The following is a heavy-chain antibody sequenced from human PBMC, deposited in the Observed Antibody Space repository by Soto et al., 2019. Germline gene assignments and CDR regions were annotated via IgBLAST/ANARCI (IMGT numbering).Heavy chain of an antibody. D-gene: IGHD3-22*01. CDR1: GGSFSGYY. J-gene: IGHJ6*02. Sequence: PSETLSLTCAVYGGSFSGYYWGWIRQPPGKGLEWIGEINHSGSTNYNPSLKSRVTISVDTSKNQFSLKLSSVTAADTAVCYCARSTMIVVVITPLAYYGMDVWGQGTTVTVSS. CDR2: INHSGST. V-gene: IGHV4-34*01. CDR3: ARSTMIVVVITPLAYYGMDV.